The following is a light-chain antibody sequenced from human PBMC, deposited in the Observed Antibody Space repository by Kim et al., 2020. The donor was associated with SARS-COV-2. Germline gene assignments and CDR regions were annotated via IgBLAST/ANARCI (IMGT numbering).Light chain of an antibody. V-gene: IGKV3-15*01. CDR1: QSVSSN. Sequence: AAPGERATISCRASQSVSSNLAWYQQKPGQAPRLLIYGASTRATGIPARFSGSGSGTEFTLTISSLQSEDFAVYYCQQYNSWPITFGQGTRLEIK. J-gene: IGKJ5*01. CDR2: GAS. CDR3: QQYNSWPIT.